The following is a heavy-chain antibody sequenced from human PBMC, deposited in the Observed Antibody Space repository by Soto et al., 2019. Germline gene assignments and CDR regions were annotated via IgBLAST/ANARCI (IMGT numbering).Heavy chain of an antibody. Sequence: WETLLLTCTVSGGSISSYYWSWIRQPPGKGLEWIGYIYYSGSTNYNPSLKSRVTISVDTSKNQFSLKLSSVTAADTAVYYCPRELIAVADQGEYFYYWGQGTLVTVSS. CDR3: PRELIAVADQGEYFYY. J-gene: IGHJ4*02. D-gene: IGHD6-19*01. V-gene: IGHV4-59*01. CDR2: IYYSGST. CDR1: GGSISSYY.